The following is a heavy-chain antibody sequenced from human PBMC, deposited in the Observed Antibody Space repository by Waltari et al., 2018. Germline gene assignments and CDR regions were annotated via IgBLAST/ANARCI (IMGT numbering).Heavy chain of an antibody. CDR2: IYWNDDK. D-gene: IGHD3-3*01. CDR3: AHSRNTIFGVVIKGYYFDY. Sequence: QITLTESGPTLVKPTQTLTLTCTFSGFSLSTSGVGVGWIRQPPGKALEWLALIYWNDDKRYSPSLKSRLTITKDTSKNQVVLTMTNMDPVDTATYYCAHSRNTIFGVVIKGYYFDYWGQGTLVTVSS. J-gene: IGHJ4*02. CDR1: GFSLSTSGVG. V-gene: IGHV2-5*01.